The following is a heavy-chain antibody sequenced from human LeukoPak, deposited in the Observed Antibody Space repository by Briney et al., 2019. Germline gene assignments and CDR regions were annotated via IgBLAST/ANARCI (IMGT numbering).Heavy chain of an antibody. J-gene: IGHJ3*02. V-gene: IGHV4-59*01. D-gene: IGHD2-2*01. CDR1: GGSISSYY. CDR2: IYYSGST. Sequence: SETLSLTCTVSGGSISSYYWSWIRQPPGKGLEWIGYIYYSGSTNYNPSLKSRVTISVDTSKNQFSLKLSSVTAADTAVYYCARGLLGYCSISSCYGDAFDIWGQGTMVTVSS. CDR3: ARGLLGYCSISSCYGDAFDI.